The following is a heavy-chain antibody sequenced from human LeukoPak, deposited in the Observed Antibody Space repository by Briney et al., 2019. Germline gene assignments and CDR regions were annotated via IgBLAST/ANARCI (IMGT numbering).Heavy chain of an antibody. CDR2: INPNSGGT. Sequence: ASVKVSCKASGYTFTGYYMHWVRQAPGQGLEWMGWINPNSGGTSYAQKFQGRVTMTRDTSISTAYMELSRLRSDDTAVYYCARVPGYYDSSGPNYWGQGTLVTVSS. D-gene: IGHD3-22*01. J-gene: IGHJ4*02. V-gene: IGHV1-2*02. CDR3: ARVPGYYDSSGPNY. CDR1: GYTFTGYY.